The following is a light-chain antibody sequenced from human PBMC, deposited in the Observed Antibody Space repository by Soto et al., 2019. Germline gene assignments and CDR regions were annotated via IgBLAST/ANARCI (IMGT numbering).Light chain of an antibody. CDR2: LNSDGSH. CDR1: SWHSGYA. V-gene: IGLV4-69*01. Sequence: QLVLTQSPSASASLGASVKLTCTLSSWHSGYAIAWHQQQPEKGPRFLMKLNSDGSHNKGDGIPHRFSGSSSGAERYLTISSLQYDDEADYCCQTWVSGMVFGGGTKVTVL. J-gene: IGLJ2*01. CDR3: QTWVSGMV.